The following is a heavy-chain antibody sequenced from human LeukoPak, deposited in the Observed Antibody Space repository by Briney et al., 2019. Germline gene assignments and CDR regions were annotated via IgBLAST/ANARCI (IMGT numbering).Heavy chain of an antibody. CDR1: GFIFSNYG. Sequence: PGGSLRLSCAASGFIFSNYGMSWVRQAPGKGLEWVSAIRGSGAGTYYADSVKGRFTISRDNSKNTLYLQMNCLRAEDTAVYYCARDIVVVVAATTDAFDIWGQGTMVTVSS. J-gene: IGHJ3*02. V-gene: IGHV3-23*01. CDR2: IRGSGAGT. CDR3: ARDIVVVVAATTDAFDI. D-gene: IGHD2-15*01.